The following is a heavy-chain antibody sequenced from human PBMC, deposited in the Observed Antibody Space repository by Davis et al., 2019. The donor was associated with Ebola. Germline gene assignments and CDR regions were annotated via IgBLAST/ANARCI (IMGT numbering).Heavy chain of an antibody. CDR2: IKSKTDGGTT. CDR3: TTANYYGSGNYYFDY. V-gene: IGHV3-15*01. CDR1: GFTFSNYG. J-gene: IGHJ4*02. Sequence: GESLKISCAASGFTFSNYGLHWVRQAPGKGLEWVGRIKSKTDGGTTDYAAPVKGRFTIPRDDSKNTLYLQMNSLKTEDTAVYYCTTANYYGSGNYYFDYWGQGTLVTVSS. D-gene: IGHD3-10*01.